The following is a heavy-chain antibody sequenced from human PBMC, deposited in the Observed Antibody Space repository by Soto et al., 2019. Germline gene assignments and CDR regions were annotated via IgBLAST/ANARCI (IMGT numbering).Heavy chain of an antibody. J-gene: IGHJ5*01. Sequence: EVQLLESGGNLVQPGGSLRLSCAASGFTFSNYGMNWVRQAPGKGLEWVSAISGGGTSPHYADSVKGRFTISRDKSKHTLYLQMHSLRADDTALYYCAKSGIVATMRTFSWFDSWGQGTLVTVSS. CDR3: AKSGIVATMRTFSWFDS. D-gene: IGHD2-2*01. CDR1: GFTFSNYG. CDR2: ISGGGTSP. V-gene: IGHV3-23*01.